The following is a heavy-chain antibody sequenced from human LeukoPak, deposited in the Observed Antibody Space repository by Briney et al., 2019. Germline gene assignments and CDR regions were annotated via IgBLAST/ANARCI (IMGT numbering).Heavy chain of an antibody. CDR1: SGYX. D-gene: IGHD2-2*01. CDR2: XNNSGST. J-gene: IGHJ6*04. V-gene: IGHV4-34*01. Sequence: SGYXWSGIREPRGRGXEWIGXXNNSGSTYYHPSLKRLFTISVDTSKNQFSLKLSSVTAADTAVYYCARDGCSSTSCYPWGYYYGMDVWGKGTTVTVSS. CDR3: ARDGCSSTSCYPWGYYYGMDV.